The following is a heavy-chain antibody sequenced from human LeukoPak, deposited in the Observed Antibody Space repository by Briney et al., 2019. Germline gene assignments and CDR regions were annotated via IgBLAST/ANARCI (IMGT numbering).Heavy chain of an antibody. D-gene: IGHD2-2*01. CDR3: AKSLYCSSTSCPIDY. V-gene: IGHV3-30*18. CDR1: GFTFSSYG. J-gene: IGHJ4*02. CDR2: ISYDGSNK. Sequence: GRSLRLSCAAYGFTFSSYGMHWVRQAPGKGLEWVAVISYDGSNKYYADSVKGRFTISRDNSKNTLYLQMNSLRAEDTAVYYCAKSLYCSSTSCPIDYWGQGTLVTVSS.